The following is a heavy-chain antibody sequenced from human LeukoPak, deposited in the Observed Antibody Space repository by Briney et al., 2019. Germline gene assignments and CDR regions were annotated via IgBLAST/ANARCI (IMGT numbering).Heavy chain of an antibody. CDR1: GGTFSSYA. CDR3: ARPTVVTPKALAY. V-gene: IGHV1-69*13. D-gene: IGHD4-23*01. Sequence: GASVKVSCKASGGTFSSYAISWVRQAPGQGLEWMGGIIPIFGTANYAQKFQGRVTITADESTSTAYMELSSLRSEDTAVYYRARPTVVTPKALAYWGQGTLVTVSS. J-gene: IGHJ4*02. CDR2: IIPIFGTA.